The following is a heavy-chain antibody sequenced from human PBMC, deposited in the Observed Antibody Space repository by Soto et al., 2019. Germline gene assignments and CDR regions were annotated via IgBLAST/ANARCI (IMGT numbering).Heavy chain of an antibody. V-gene: IGHV4-34*01. CDR3: AWVAITGTTSDFYYGMYV. D-gene: IGHD1-7*01. J-gene: IGHJ6*02. CDR1: GRSFSGYY. CDR2: INHSGST. Sequence: PSETLSLTCAVYGRSFSGYYWSWIRQPPGKGLEWIGEINHSGSTNYNPSLKSRVTISVDTSKNQFSLKLSSVTAADTAVYYCAWVAITGTTSDFYYGMYVWGQGTTVTVSS.